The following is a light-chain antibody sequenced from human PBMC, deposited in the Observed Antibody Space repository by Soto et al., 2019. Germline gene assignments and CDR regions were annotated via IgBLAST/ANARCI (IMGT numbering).Light chain of an antibody. CDR1: QSIARY. J-gene: IGKJ2*01. CDR3: QQTYSTPRT. Sequence: DIQMTQSPSSLSASAGDRVTITCRASQSIARYLNWYQQKPGKAPNLLIYVASNLQSGVPSKFSGSGSVTDFTLTITNPQPEDFATYYCQQTYSTPRTVGQGTNLDIK. V-gene: IGKV1-39*01. CDR2: VAS.